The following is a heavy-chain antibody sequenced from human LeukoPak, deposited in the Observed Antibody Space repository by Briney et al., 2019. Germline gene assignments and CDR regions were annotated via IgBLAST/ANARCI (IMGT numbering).Heavy chain of an antibody. D-gene: IGHD6-19*01. V-gene: IGHV3-11*01. CDR1: GFTFSAYY. J-gene: IGHJ6*03. CDR3: ARDPSGGSSLGYMDV. Sequence: GGSLRLSCGASGFTFSAYYMSWIRQAPGKGLELVSYISSRGTTIYYADSVKGRFTISRDDAKNSLYLQMNSLRAEDTAVYYCARDPSGGSSLGYMDVWGKGTTVTVSS. CDR2: ISSRGTTI.